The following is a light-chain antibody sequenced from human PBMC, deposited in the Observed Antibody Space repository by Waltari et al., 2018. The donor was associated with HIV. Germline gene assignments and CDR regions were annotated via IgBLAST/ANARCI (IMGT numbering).Light chain of an antibody. J-gene: IGKJ2*01. CDR2: GAS. CDR1: QSVSSN. Sequence: EIVLTQSPATLSVSPGERATLSCRASQSVSSNLAWYQQKPGQPPRLLIYGASTRATGIPARFSGSGSGTEFTLTISSLRSEDFALYYCQQYNNWPPYTFGQGTKLEIK. V-gene: IGKV3-15*01. CDR3: QQYNNWPPYT.